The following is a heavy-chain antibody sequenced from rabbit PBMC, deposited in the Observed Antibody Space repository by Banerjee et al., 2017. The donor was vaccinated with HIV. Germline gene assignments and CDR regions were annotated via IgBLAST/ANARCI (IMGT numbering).Heavy chain of an antibody. D-gene: IGHD8-1*01. CDR3: ARDDDGNSGGYNFNL. Sequence: QSLEESGGDLVKSGASLTLTCTASGFSFSSSYYMSWVRQAPGKGLEWIACIYAGSSGSTYYASWAKGRFTISKTSSTTVTLQMTSLTAADTATYFCARDDDGNSGGYNFNLWGQGTLVTVS. J-gene: IGHJ4*01. CDR2: IYAGSSGST. V-gene: IGHV1S40*01. CDR1: GFSFSSSYY.